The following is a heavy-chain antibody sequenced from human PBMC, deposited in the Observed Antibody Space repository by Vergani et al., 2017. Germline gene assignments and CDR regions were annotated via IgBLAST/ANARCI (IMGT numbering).Heavy chain of an antibody. CDR3: AREPTMIVVVITFGYAFDI. V-gene: IGHV3-23*01. D-gene: IGHD3-22*01. CDR1: GFTFSTYA. J-gene: IGHJ3*02. CDR2: ISSDGGST. Sequence: EVQLLESGGGLVQPGGSLRLSCAASGFTFSTYAMTWVRQAPGKGLEWVSTISSDGGSTYYADSVKGRFTISRDNSKNTLYLQMNSLRAEDTAVYYCAREPTMIVVVITFGYAFDIWGQGTMVTVSS.